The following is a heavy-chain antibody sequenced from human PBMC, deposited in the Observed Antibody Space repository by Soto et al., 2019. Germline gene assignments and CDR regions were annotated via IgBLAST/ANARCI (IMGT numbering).Heavy chain of an antibody. J-gene: IGHJ4*02. D-gene: IGHD1-20*01. CDR1: GFSISGYY. CDR2: VYYSGST. CDR3: ARGFMYNWEGYDY. Sequence: SETLSLTCTVSGFSISGYYWSWIRQSPEKGLEWIGHVYYSGSTNYNPSLKSRVTISVDTSKNQFSLKLSSVTAADTAVYYCARGFMYNWEGYDYWGQGTLVTVSS. V-gene: IGHV4-59*13.